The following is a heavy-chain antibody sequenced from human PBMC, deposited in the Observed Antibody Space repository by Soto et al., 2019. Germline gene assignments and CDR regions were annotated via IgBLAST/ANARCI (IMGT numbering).Heavy chain of an antibody. V-gene: IGHV4-38-2*02. D-gene: IGHD3-9*01. CDR3: ARDTVTSPYYDILTAYYYYYGMDV. Sequence: SETLSLTCAVSGYSISSGYYWGWIRQPPGKGLEWIGSIYHSGSTYYNPSLKSRVTISVDTSKNQFSLKLSSVTAADTAVYYCARDTVTSPYYDILTAYYYYYGMDVWGQGTTVTVPS. CDR1: GYSISSGYY. J-gene: IGHJ6*02. CDR2: IYHSGST.